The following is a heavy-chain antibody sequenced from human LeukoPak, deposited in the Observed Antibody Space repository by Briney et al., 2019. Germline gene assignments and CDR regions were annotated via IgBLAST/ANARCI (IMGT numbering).Heavy chain of an antibody. D-gene: IGHD6-6*01. CDR1: GFTFSSYW. CDR2: IKQDGSEK. J-gene: IGHJ4*02. V-gene: IGHV3-7*01. Sequence: GGSLRLSCAASGFTFSSYWMSWVRQAPGKGLEWVANIKQDGSEKYYVDSVKGRFTISRDNAKNSLYLQMNSLRAEDTAVYYCARDSAYSSPSPWEWYVKYWGQGTLVTVSS. CDR3: ARDSAYSSPSPWEWYVKY.